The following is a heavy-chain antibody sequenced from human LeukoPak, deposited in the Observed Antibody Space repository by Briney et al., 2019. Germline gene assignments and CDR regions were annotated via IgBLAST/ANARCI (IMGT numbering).Heavy chain of an antibody. CDR1: GFTFSSYN. CDR3: ARGYCGGDCYGD. V-gene: IGHV3-21*01. D-gene: IGHD2-21*02. Sequence: GGSLRLSCATSGFTFSSYNMNWVRQAPGKGLEWVSSIDGSSSHIYYADSVKGRFTISRDNTKSSLYLQMNSLRAEDMAVYYCARGYCGGDCYGDWGQGTLVAVSS. CDR2: IDGSSSHI. J-gene: IGHJ1*01.